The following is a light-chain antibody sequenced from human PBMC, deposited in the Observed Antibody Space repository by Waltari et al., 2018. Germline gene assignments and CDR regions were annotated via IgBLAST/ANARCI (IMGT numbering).Light chain of an antibody. V-gene: IGKV3-20*01. CDR1: ESVSSDY. Sequence: DIVLTQSPATLSVSPGGRATLSCRANESVSSDYLAWYQQKRGQAPMLLIYGASIRATGVPERFSGSGSGTDFTLTISRLEPEDFAVYFCQQYGSSPCTFDQGTTLEI. CDR2: GAS. CDR3: QQYGSSPCT. J-gene: IGKJ2*02.